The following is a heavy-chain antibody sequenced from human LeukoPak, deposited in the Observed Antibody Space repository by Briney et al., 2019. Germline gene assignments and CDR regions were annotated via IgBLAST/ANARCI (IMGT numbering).Heavy chain of an antibody. CDR1: GYTFTDYY. Sequence: ASVKVSCKASGYTFTDYYMHWVRQAPGQGLEWMGWINPNTGGTIYAQKFQGRVIMTRDTSISTAYMELSRVRSDDTAVCYCARDRYSGSYQPFDYWGQGTLVTVSS. V-gene: IGHV1-2*02. J-gene: IGHJ4*02. CDR3: ARDRYSGSYQPFDY. CDR2: INPNTGGT. D-gene: IGHD1-26*01.